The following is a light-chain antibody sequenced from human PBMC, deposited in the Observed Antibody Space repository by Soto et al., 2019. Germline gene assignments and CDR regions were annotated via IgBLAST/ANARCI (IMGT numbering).Light chain of an antibody. Sequence: QSVLTQPPSASGSPGQSVTISCTGTSSDVGGYNYVSWYQQHPGKAPKLMIYEVSKRPSGVPDRFSGSKSGNTASLTVFGLQAEDEADYCCSSYAGSNNFVVFGTGTKVTVL. CDR3: SSYAGSNNFVV. V-gene: IGLV2-8*01. J-gene: IGLJ1*01. CDR1: SSDVGGYNY. CDR2: EVS.